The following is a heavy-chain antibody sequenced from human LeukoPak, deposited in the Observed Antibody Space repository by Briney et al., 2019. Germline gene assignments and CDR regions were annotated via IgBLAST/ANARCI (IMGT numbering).Heavy chain of an antibody. CDR1: GVSFSGYY. CDR2: INHSGST. V-gene: IGHV4-34*01. J-gene: IGHJ4*02. Sequence: PSETLSLTCAVYGVSFSGYYWSWIRQPPGKGLEWIGEINHSGSTDYNPSLKSRVTISVDTSKNQFSLKLSSVTAADTAVYYCARAAEEAYCSSTSCYSFDYWGQGTLVTVSS. D-gene: IGHD2-2*01. CDR3: ARAAEEAYCSSTSCYSFDY.